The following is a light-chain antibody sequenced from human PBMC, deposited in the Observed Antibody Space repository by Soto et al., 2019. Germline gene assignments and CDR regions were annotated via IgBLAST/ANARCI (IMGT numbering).Light chain of an antibody. CDR2: EVS. J-gene: IGLJ3*02. CDR1: SSDVGGFNY. Sequence: QSALPQPASVSGSPVQSITISFTGTSSDVGGFNYVSWYQQYPGEAPKLLIYEVSTRPSGVSSRFSGSKSGNTASLTISGLQADDEGDYYCSSFTTSNTWVFGGGTQLTVL. V-gene: IGLV2-14*01. CDR3: SSFTTSNTWV.